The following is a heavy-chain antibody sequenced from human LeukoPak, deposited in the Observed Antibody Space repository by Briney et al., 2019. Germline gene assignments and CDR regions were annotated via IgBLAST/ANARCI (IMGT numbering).Heavy chain of an antibody. CDR3: AKFGPTVTTQYFDY. CDR1: GFTFSSYG. V-gene: IGHV3-30*18. J-gene: IGHJ4*02. D-gene: IGHD4-17*01. Sequence: GRSLRLSCAASGFTFSSYGMHWVRQAPGKGLEWVAVISYDGSNKYYADSVKGRFTISRDNSKNTLYLQMNSLRAEDTAVYYCAKFGPTVTTQYFDYWGQGTLVTVSS. CDR2: ISYDGSNK.